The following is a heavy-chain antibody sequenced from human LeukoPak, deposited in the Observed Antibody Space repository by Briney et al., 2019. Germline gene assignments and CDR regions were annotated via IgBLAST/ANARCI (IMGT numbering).Heavy chain of an antibody. CDR3: ATWEWELLRNWFDP. J-gene: IGHJ5*02. Sequence: ASVKVSCKVSGGTFRSYAISWVRQAPGQGLEWMGGINPIFGTANYAQKFQGRVTITAHEFTSTAYMELSSLRSEDAAVYYCATWEWELLRNWFDPWGQGTLVTVSS. D-gene: IGHD1-26*01. CDR1: GGTFRSYA. V-gene: IGHV1-69*13. CDR2: INPIFGTA.